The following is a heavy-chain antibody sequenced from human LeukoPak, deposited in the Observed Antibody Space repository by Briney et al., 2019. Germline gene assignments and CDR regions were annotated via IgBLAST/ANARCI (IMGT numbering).Heavy chain of an antibody. D-gene: IGHD1-14*01. J-gene: IGHJ3*02. CDR3: ARNQGPLRGAFDI. CDR1: GNTFTSSY. V-gene: IGHV1-46*03. CDR2: INPSGHST. Sequence: ASVKVPCKASGNTFTSSYLHWVRQAPGQGLEWMGIINPSGHSTSYAQKFQGRVTMTRDTSTSTVYMELSSLRSEDAAVYYCARNQGPLRGAFDIWGQGTMVTVSS.